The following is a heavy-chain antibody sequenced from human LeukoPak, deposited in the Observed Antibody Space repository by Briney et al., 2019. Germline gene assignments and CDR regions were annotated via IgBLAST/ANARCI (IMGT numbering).Heavy chain of an antibody. V-gene: IGHV3-23*01. CDR2: ISGSGGST. Sequence: PGGSLRLSCAASGFTFSSSAMSWVRQAPGKGLEWVSAISGSGGSTYYADSVKGRFTISRDNSKNTLYLQMNSLRAEDTAVYYCAKPRQSLWLPRPMDYWGQGTLVTVSS. J-gene: IGHJ4*02. D-gene: IGHD5-24*01. CDR3: AKPRQSLWLPRPMDY. CDR1: GFTFSSSA.